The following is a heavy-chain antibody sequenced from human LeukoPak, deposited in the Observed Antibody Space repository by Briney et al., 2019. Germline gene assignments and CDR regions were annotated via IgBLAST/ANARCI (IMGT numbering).Heavy chain of an antibody. CDR3: ARTRRCYDFWSGYPGWFDP. D-gene: IGHD3-3*01. Sequence: PGGSLRLSCAASGFTVSSNYMSWVRQAPGKGLEWVSVIYSGGSTYYADSVKGRFTISRDNSKNTLYLQMNSLRAEDTAVYYCARTRRCYDFWSGYPGWFDPWGQGTLVTVSS. J-gene: IGHJ5*02. V-gene: IGHV3-53*01. CDR2: IYSGGST. CDR1: GFTVSSNY.